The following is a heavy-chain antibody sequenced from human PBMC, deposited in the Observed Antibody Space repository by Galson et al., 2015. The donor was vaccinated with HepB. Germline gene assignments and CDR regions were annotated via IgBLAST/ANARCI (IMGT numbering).Heavy chain of an antibody. CDR1: GCTFTSYA. V-gene: IGHV1-3*01. D-gene: IGHD3-16*02. CDR2: INAGNGNT. CDR3: ARDPPRLGGVIAMGDY. Sequence: SVKVSCKASGCTFTSYAMHWVRQAPGQRLEWMGWINAGNGNTKYSQKFQGRVTITRDTSASTAYMELSSLRSEDTAVYYCARDPPRLGGVIAMGDYWGQGTLVTVSP. J-gene: IGHJ4*02.